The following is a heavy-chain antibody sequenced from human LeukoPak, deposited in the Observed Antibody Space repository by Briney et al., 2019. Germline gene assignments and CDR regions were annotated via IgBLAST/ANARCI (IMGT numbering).Heavy chain of an antibody. J-gene: IGHJ5*02. CDR2: ISGSSSHI. Sequence: GGSLRLSCAASGFAFSTYSMNWVRQAPGEGLEWVSSISGSSSHIYYADSVKGRFTISRDNAKNSLYLQMNSLRAEDTAIYYCARGFPSGGSWFDPWGQGTLVTVSS. D-gene: IGHD3-10*01. V-gene: IGHV3-21*01. CDR3: ARGFPSGGSWFDP. CDR1: GFAFSTYS.